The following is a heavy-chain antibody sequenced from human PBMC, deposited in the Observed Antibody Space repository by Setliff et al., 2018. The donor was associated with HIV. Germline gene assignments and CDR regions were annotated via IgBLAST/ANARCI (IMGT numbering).Heavy chain of an antibody. J-gene: IGHJ3*02. V-gene: IGHV4-28*01. CDR1: GYSISSSNW. CDR2: INHNELT. D-gene: IGHD3-22*01. Sequence: SETLSLTCVVSGYSISSSNWWGWIRQHPGKGLEWIGYINHNELTYYNPSLKSRIIMSVDTSKKEPSLKLSSVTAVDTAVYFCARISNGFEPNAFDTWGLGTMVTVSS. CDR3: ARISNGFEPNAFDT.